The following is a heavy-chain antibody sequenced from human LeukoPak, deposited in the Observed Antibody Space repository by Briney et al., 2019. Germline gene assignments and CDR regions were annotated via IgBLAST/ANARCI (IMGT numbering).Heavy chain of an antibody. CDR2: INSDGSST. J-gene: IGHJ4*02. V-gene: IGHV3-74*01. CDR1: GFPSSSYA. Sequence: GGSLRLSCVASGFPSSSYAMSWVRQAPGKGLVWVSRINSDGSSTNYADSVKGRFTISRDNAKNTLYLQVNSLRAEDTAVYFCARGTNYYDSTGMSDWGQGTLVTVSS. CDR3: ARGTNYYDSTGMSD. D-gene: IGHD3-22*01.